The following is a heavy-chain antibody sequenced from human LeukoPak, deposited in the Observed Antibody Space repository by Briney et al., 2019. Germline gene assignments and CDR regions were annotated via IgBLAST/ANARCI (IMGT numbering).Heavy chain of an antibody. CDR2: ISGSGGST. J-gene: IGHJ4*02. CDR3: AKDPLGYCSGGSCYS. V-gene: IGHV3-23*01. CDR1: GFTFSSYA. D-gene: IGHD2-15*01. Sequence: GGSLRLSCAASGFTFSSYAMSWVRQAPGKGLEWVSAISGSGGSTYYADSVKGRFTISRDNSKNTLYLQMNSLRAEDTAVYYCAKDPLGYCSGGSCYSWGQGTLVTVSS.